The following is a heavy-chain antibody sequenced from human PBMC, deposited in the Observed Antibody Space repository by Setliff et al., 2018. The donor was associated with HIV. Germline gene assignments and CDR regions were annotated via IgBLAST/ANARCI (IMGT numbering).Heavy chain of an antibody. J-gene: IGHJ1*01. CDR3: ARSDRVLWFGELSKYLYFQH. D-gene: IGHD3-10*01. V-gene: IGHV5-51*01. CDR2: IYPGDSDT. Sequence: GESLKISWKGSGYSFTSYWIAWVRQMPGKGLEWMGIIYPGDSDTRYSPSFQGQVTISADNSISTAYLQWSSLKASDTAMYYCARSDRVLWFGELSKYLYFQHWGQGTLVTVSS. CDR1: GYSFTSYW.